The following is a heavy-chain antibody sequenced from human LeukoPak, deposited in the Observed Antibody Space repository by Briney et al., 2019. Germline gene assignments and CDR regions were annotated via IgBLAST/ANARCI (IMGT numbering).Heavy chain of an antibody. CDR3: ARDCCSGGALDY. D-gene: IGHD2-15*01. Sequence: PSETLSLTCSVSGGSISSEWWAWIRQPPGKGPEWIAYVHYSGSTSYNPSLKSRVTISIDTSKNQFSLKLSSVTAADTAVYYCARDCCSGGALDYWGQGTLVTVSS. CDR1: GGSISSEW. V-gene: IGHV4-59*01. J-gene: IGHJ4*02. CDR2: VHYSGST.